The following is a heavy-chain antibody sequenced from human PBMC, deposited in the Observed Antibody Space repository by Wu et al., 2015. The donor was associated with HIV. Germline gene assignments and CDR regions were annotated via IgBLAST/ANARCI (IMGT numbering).Heavy chain of an antibody. CDR2: INPNNGAT. CDR1: GYTFRDYY. V-gene: IGHV1-2*02. CDR3: AREATVHRSGYYYYGMDV. D-gene: IGHD4-17*01. Sequence: QVQLVQSGAEVKKPGASVKVSCKASGYTFRDYYIHWVRQAPGQGLEWMGWINPNNGATNYAQKFQGRVTMTRDTSISTAYMELSRLRSDDTAVYYCAREATVHRSGYYYYGMDVWGQGPTVTVSS. J-gene: IGHJ6*02.